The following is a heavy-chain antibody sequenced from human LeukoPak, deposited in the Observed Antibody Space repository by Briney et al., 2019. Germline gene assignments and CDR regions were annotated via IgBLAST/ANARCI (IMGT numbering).Heavy chain of an antibody. J-gene: IGHJ4*02. V-gene: IGHV1-2*02. CDR2: INPNSGDT. Sequence: ASVKVSCKTSGYTFIAYYMHWVRQAPGQGLEWMGWINPNSGDTNYAHKFQGRVTMTRDTSISTAYTELSRLRSDDTAVYYCARGTGNYCFDYWGQGTLVTVSS. CDR3: ARGTGNYCFDY. CDR1: GYTFIAYY. D-gene: IGHD2-8*02.